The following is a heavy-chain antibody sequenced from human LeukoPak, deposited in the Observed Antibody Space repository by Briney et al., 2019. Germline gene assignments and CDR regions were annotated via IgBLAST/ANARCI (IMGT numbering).Heavy chain of an antibody. J-gene: IGHJ4*02. Sequence: GRSLRLSCAASGFTFSNYAMHWVRQAPGKGLEWVAVIAFDGINKYYADSVKGRFTISRDNSKNTLYLQMNSLRAEDTAVYYCARASAVSYGGNYYFDYWGQGTLVTVSS. CDR2: IAFDGINK. D-gene: IGHD4-23*01. CDR1: GFTFSNYA. V-gene: IGHV3-30-3*01. CDR3: ARASAVSYGGNYYFDY.